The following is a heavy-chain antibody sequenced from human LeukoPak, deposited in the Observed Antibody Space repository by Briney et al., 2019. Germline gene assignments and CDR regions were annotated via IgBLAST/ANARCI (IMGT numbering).Heavy chain of an antibody. CDR1: GGSIRTYY. CDR2: IYTSGSA. Sequence: PSETLSLTCTVSGGSIRTYYWSWIRQPPGKGLEWIGYIYTSGSANYNPSLKSRVTISVDTSKNQFSLKLSSVTAADTAVYYCARLPGYSSTPYYYYMDVWGKGTTVTVSS. D-gene: IGHD6-13*01. CDR3: ARLPGYSSTPYYYYMDV. J-gene: IGHJ6*03. V-gene: IGHV4-4*09.